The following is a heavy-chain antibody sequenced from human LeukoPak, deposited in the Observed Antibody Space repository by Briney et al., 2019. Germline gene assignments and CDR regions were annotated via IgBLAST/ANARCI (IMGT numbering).Heavy chain of an antibody. CDR1: GFTIDDYA. D-gene: IGHD3-10*01. CDR3: AKDKSGYYFDY. J-gene: IGHJ4*02. V-gene: IGHV3-9*01. Sequence: HPGGSRRLSCAASGFTIDDYAMHWVRQAPGKGLEWVSGISWNSGSIGYADSVKGRFTISRDNAKNSLYLQMNSLRAEDTALYYCAKDKSGYYFDYWGQGTLVIVSS. CDR2: ISWNSGSI.